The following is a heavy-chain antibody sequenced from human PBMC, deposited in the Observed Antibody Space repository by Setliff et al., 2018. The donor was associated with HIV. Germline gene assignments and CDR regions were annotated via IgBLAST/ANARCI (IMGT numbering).Heavy chain of an antibody. Sequence: PSETLSLPCPVSGGSISSYYWSWIRQSPGKGLEWIGYIYYTGNTNYNPSLKSRVTIAVDTSKNQFSLKMTSVTAADTAVYYCARHYPRSDDAFDIWGQGTRVTVSS. CDR3: ARHYPRSDDAFDI. CDR2: IYYTGNT. V-gene: IGHV4-59*08. CDR1: GGSISSYY. J-gene: IGHJ3*02. D-gene: IGHD6-19*01.